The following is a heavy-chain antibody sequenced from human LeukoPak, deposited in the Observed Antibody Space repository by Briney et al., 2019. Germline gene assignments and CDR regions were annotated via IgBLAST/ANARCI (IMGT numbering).Heavy chain of an antibody. CDR3: ASTFVGYCSGGSCYHITTSWYYFDY. CDR1: GGTLRRYA. V-gene: IGHV1-69*05. D-gene: IGHD2-15*01. J-gene: IGHJ4*02. CDR2: IIPISGTA. Sequence: SVTVSCKPSGGTLRRYAISLVRQAPGHGLEWVGRIIPISGTANYPQKFQCRGTITTHESTSTAYMELSSLRPEEPAVYYCASTFVGYCSGGSCYHITTSWYYFDYWGQGTLVTVSP.